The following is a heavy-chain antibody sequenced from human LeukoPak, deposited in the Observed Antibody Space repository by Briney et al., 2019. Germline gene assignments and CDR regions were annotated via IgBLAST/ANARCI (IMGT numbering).Heavy chain of an antibody. D-gene: IGHD3/OR15-3a*01. CDR1: GFSIHQSS. Sequence: GGSLRLSCKASGFSIHQSSMSWVRQAPGKGLEWVASIRPDGSAVFYVDSVKGRFTFSRDNAKNSLDLQMNSLRAEDTALYYCAKFGLPYSIDLWGQGTMVTVSS. CDR2: IRPDGSAV. J-gene: IGHJ3*01. V-gene: IGHV3-7*01. CDR3: AKFGLPYSIDL.